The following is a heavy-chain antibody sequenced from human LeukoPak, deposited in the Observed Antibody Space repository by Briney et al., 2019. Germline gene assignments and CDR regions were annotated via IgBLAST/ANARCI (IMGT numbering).Heavy chain of an antibody. CDR2: LYSSGTT. J-gene: IGHJ3*02. Sequence: GGSLRLSCAASGFSVSNNYMSWVRQAPGKGLEWVSILYSSGTTSYADSVKGSFTVSRDNSRNTLYLQMNSLRAEDTAVYYCSRDTADDAFDIWGQGTMVTVSS. V-gene: IGHV3-66*01. CDR1: GFSVSNNY. CDR3: SRDTADDAFDI.